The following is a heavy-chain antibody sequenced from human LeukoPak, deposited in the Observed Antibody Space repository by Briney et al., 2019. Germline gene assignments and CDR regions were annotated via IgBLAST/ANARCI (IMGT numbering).Heavy chain of an antibody. CDR1: GYTXTGYY. V-gene: IGHV1-2*02. J-gene: IGHJ4*02. Sequence: GASVKVSCKASGYTXTGYYLHGVRQAPGQGLEWMGRINPSSGDTNYAQKYQGRVTMTRDTSISTAYLELSTLTSDDTAVYFCARVSVAGTPDRDYFDYWGQGTLVTVSS. CDR2: INPSSGDT. D-gene: IGHD6-19*01. CDR3: ARVSVAGTPDRDYFDY.